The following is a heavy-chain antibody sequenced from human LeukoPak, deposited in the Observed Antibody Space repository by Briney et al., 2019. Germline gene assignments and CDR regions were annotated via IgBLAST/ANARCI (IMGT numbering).Heavy chain of an antibody. CDR2: MNPNSGDT. D-gene: IGHD6-13*01. J-gene: IGHJ5*02. Sequence: ASMKVSCKASGYTFTSHDINWVRQATGQGLEWMGWMNPNSGDTGYAQKFQGRVTITRNTSISTAYMELSSLRSEDTAVYFCARELRVAAAGHFDPWGQGTLVTVSS. CDR3: ARELRVAAAGHFDP. V-gene: IGHV1-8*03. CDR1: GYTFTSHD.